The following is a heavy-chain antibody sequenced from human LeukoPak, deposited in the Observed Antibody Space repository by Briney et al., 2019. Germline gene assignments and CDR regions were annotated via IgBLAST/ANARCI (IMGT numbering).Heavy chain of an antibody. Sequence: GGSLRLSCAASGFAFTSHWMSWVRQAPGKGLEWVARMNLDGSEKYYVDSVKGRFTISRDNAKTSLYLEMNSLRAEDTAVYYCARDATYCTNGVCYTRFDYWGQGTLVTVSS. CDR2: MNLDGSEK. D-gene: IGHD2-8*01. V-gene: IGHV3-7*01. CDR3: ARDATYCTNGVCYTRFDY. J-gene: IGHJ4*02. CDR1: GFAFTSHW.